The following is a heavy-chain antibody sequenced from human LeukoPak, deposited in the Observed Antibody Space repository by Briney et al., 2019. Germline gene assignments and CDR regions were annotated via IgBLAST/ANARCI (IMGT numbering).Heavy chain of an antibody. CDR1: GYTFTSYG. CDR3: ARDGDYDSSGYYYVSHTRPFDY. J-gene: IGHJ4*02. V-gene: IGHV1-18*01. Sequence: ASVKVSCKASGYTFTSYGISWVRQAPGQGLEWMGWISAYNGNTNYAQKLQGRVTMTTDTSTSTAYMELRSLRSDDTAVYYCARDGDYDSSGYYYVSHTRPFDYWGQGTLVTVSS. CDR2: ISAYNGNT. D-gene: IGHD3-22*01.